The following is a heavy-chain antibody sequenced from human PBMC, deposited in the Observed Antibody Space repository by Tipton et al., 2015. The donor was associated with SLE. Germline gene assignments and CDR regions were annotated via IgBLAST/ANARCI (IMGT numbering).Heavy chain of an antibody. J-gene: IGHJ3*02. CDR1: GGSISSSSYY. Sequence: TLSLTCTVSGGSISSSSYYWGWIRQPPGKGLEWIGSIYYSGSTYYNPSLKSRVTISVDTSKNQLSLRLSSVTAADTAVYYCASGPHAFDIWGQGTMVTVSS. D-gene: IGHD3/OR15-3a*01. CDR2: IYYSGST. V-gene: IGHV4-39*07. CDR3: ASGPHAFDI.